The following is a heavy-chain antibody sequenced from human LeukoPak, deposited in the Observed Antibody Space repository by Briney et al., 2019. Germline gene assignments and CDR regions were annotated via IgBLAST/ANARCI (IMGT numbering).Heavy chain of an antibody. V-gene: IGHV1-2*02. CDR3: ARGGGSGYDYDY. J-gene: IGHJ4*02. CDR2: INPNSGGT. D-gene: IGHD5-12*01. CDR1: GYTFTAYQ. Sequence: ASVKVSCKASGYTFTAYQIHWVRQAPGQGLEWMGWINPNSGGTNYAREFQGRVTMTRDPSISTAYMELSGLRSDDTAIYYCARGGGSGYDYDYWGQGTLVTVSS.